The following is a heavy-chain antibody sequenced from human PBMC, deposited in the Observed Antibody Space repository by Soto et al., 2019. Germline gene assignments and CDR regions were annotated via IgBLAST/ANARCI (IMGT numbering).Heavy chain of an antibody. CDR2: ISGSGGST. V-gene: IGHV3-23*01. CDR3: AKAAYSSSWYPFYYFDY. D-gene: IGHD6-13*01. CDR1: GFTFSSYA. J-gene: IGHJ4*02. Sequence: EVQLLESGGGLVQPGGSLRLSCAASGFTFSSYAMSWVRQAPGKGLEWVSSISGSGGSTYYADYVKGRFTIARDNSKNTLYLQMNSLRAEDTAVYYCAKAAYSSSWYPFYYFDYWGQGTLVTVSS.